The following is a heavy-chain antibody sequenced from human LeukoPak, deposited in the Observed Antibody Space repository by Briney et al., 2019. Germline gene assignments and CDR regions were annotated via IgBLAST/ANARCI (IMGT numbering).Heavy chain of an antibody. CDR1: GYTFTGYY. CDR3: ARDVGHDYSNYYCYYMDV. CDR2: INPNSGGT. D-gene: IGHD2-21*01. V-gene: IGHV1-2*02. Sequence: ASVKVSCKASGYTFTGYYMHWVRQAPGQGLEWMGWINPNSGGTNYAQMFQGRVAMTRDTSISTAYMELSRLRSDDTAVYYCARDVGHDYSNYYCYYMDVWGKGTTVTVSS. J-gene: IGHJ6*03.